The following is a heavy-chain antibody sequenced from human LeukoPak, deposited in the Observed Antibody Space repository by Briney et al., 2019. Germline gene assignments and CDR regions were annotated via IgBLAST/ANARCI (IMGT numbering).Heavy chain of an antibody. CDR3: ARQGYSGYDYDY. V-gene: IGHV1-2*02. D-gene: IGHD5-12*01. Sequence: ASVKVSCKASGYTFTGYYMHWVRQPPGQGLEWLGWINPNSGGTNYAQKFQGRVTMTRDTSISTAYMELSRLRSDDTAVYYCARQGYSGYDYDYWGQGTLVTVSS. J-gene: IGHJ4*02. CDR2: INPNSGGT. CDR1: GYTFTGYY.